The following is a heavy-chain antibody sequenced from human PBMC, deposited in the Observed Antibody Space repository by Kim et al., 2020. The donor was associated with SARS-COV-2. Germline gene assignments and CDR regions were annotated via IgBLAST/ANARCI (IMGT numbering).Heavy chain of an antibody. J-gene: IGHJ4*02. Sequence: YAESVKGRFTNSRDDSKNSLYLQMNSLKTEDAAVYYCARAAYSGGSGDYWGQGTLVTVSS. CDR3: ARAAYSGGSGDY. V-gene: IGHV3-72*01. D-gene: IGHD6-25*01.